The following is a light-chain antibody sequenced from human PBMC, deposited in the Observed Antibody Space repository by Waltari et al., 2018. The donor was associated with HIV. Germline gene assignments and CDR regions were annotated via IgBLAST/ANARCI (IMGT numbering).Light chain of an antibody. CDR3: AALTDSLTAVV. Sequence: QSVLTQPPSASGTPGQRVTISCSGSSSNIGSYYVYWYQQLPGTAPKLLINRNNQRPSWVPDRFSGSKSGTSASLAINGLRSEDEADYYCAALTDSLTAVVFGGGTKLSVL. CDR2: RNN. V-gene: IGLV1-47*01. J-gene: IGLJ2*01. CDR1: SSNIGSYY.